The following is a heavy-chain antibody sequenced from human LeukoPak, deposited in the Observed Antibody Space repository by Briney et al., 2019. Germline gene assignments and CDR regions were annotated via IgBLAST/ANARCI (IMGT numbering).Heavy chain of an antibody. CDR1: GFSVSSNY. CDR3: ARGSDNYGPFDN. D-gene: IGHD5-18*01. Sequence: GGSLRLSCAASGFSVSSNYMRWVRRAPGQGLEGVAGIYSGGSTYYADSVEGRFTISRDNSKNSLHLQMNSLRAADTAVYYCARGSDNYGPFDNWGQGTLVTVSS. V-gene: IGHV3-53*01. J-gene: IGHJ4*02. CDR2: IYSGGST.